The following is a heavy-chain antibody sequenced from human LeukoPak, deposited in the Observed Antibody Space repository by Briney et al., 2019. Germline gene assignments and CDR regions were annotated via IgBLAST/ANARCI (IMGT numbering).Heavy chain of an antibody. V-gene: IGHV1-2*02. CDR3: ARGSSSRLGPTDY. CDR2: INPNSGGT. D-gene: IGHD6-6*01. J-gene: IGHJ4*02. CDR1: GYTFTGYY. Sequence: GASVKVSCKASGYTFTGYYMHWVRQAPGQGLEWMGWINPNSGGTNYAQKFQGRVTITRDTSISTAYMELSRLRSDDTAVYYCARGSSSRLGPTDYWGQGTLVTVSS.